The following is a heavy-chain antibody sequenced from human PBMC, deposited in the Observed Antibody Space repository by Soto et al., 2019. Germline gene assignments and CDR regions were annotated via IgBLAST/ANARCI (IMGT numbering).Heavy chain of an antibody. V-gene: IGHV3-74*01. CDR2: ISGDGSST. D-gene: IGHD2-15*01. CDR3: ARGPRYCSGGSCLTDY. Sequence: PGGSLRLSCAASEFTFRSYWMHWVRQSPGKGLVWVSRISGDGSSTNYADSVKGRFTISRDNAKNTLYLQMNSLRAEDTAVYYCARGPRYCSGGSCLTDYWGQGTLVTVS. J-gene: IGHJ4*02. CDR1: EFTFRSYW.